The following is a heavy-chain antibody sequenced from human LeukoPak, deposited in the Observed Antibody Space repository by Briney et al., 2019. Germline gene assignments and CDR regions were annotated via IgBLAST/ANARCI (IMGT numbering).Heavy chain of an antibody. Sequence: GGSLRLSCAASGFTFSSYSMNWVRQAPGKGLEWVSSISSSSSYIYYADSVKGRFTISRDNAKNSLYLQMNSLRAEDTAVYYCARDVDTSSHSSQLDPWGQGTLVTVS. CDR1: GFTFSSYS. CDR3: ARDVDTSSHSSQLDP. CDR2: ISSSSSYI. J-gene: IGHJ5*02. D-gene: IGHD5-18*01. V-gene: IGHV3-21*01.